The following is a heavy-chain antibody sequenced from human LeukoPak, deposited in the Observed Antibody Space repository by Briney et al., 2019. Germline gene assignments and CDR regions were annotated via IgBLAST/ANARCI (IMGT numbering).Heavy chain of an antibody. Sequence: ASVKVSCKASGYTFTGYYMHWVRQAPGQGLEWMGWINPDSGGTNYAQKFQGRVTMTRDTSISTAYMELSRLRSDDTAVYYCARRPAYYYYYMDVWGTGTTVSVSS. J-gene: IGHJ6*03. CDR1: GYTFTGYY. D-gene: IGHD2-2*01. CDR2: INPDSGGT. V-gene: IGHV1-2*02. CDR3: ARRPAYYYYYMDV.